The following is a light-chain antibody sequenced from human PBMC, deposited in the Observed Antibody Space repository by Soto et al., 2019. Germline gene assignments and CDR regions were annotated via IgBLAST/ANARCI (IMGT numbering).Light chain of an antibody. CDR3: QQYGSSPRT. J-gene: IGKJ1*01. V-gene: IGKV3-20*01. Sequence: EIVLTQSPGTLSLSPGQRATLSCRASQSVSSSYFAWYQQNTGQAPRLLIYGASSRATGIPDRFSGSGSGTDFTLTVSRLEPEDFAVSYCQQYGSSPRTFGQGTKVEIK. CDR1: QSVSSSY. CDR2: GAS.